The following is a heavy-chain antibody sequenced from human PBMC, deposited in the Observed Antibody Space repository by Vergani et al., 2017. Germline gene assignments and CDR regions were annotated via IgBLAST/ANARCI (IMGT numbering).Heavy chain of an antibody. CDR3: ARANYDVWSGYYTDNYYYYMDV. Sequence: QVQLQESGPGLVKPSETLSLTCTVSGGSISSYYWSWIRQPPGKGLEWIGYIYYSGSTNYNPSLKSRVTISVDTSKNQFSLKLSSVTAADTAVYYCARANYDVWSGYYTDNYYYYMDVWGKGTTVTVSS. CDR2: IYYSGST. V-gene: IGHV4-59*01. J-gene: IGHJ6*03. CDR1: GGSISSYY. D-gene: IGHD3-3*01.